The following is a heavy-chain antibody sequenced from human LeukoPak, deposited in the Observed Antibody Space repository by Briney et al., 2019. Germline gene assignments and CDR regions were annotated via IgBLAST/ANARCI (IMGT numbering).Heavy chain of an antibody. Sequence: SETLSLTCAVSGGSITSSNWWSWVRPPPGKGLEWIGEIYHSGSTNYNPSLKRRVIISVDKSKNHFSLKLSSVTAADTAVYYCARVAAGKYFDYWGQGTLVTVSS. J-gene: IGHJ4*02. D-gene: IGHD1-26*01. CDR3: ARVAAGKYFDY. CDR2: IYHSGST. V-gene: IGHV4-4*02. CDR1: GGSITSSNW.